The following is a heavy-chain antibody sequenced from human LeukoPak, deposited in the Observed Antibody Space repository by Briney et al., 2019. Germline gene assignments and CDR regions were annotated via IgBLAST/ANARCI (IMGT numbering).Heavy chain of an antibody. J-gene: IGHJ4*02. D-gene: IGHD1-14*01. CDR1: GFTFSSYS. Sequence: GGSLRLSCAASGFTFSSYSMNWVRQAPGKGLEWVSSISSSSSYIYYADSVKGRFTISRGNAKNSLYLQMNSLRAEDTAVYYCAREMSGDRRGFDYWGQGTLVTVSS. CDR3: AREMSGDRRGFDY. CDR2: ISSSSSYI. V-gene: IGHV3-21*01.